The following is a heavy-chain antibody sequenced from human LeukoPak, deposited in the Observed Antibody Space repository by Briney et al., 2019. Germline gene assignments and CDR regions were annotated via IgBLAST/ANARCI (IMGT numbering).Heavy chain of an antibody. CDR2: INHSGST. Sequence: SETLFLTCAVYGGSFSGYYWSWIRQPPGKGLEWIGEINHSGSTNYNPSLKSRVTISVDTSKNQFSLKLSSVTAADTAVYYCARVVSDYYGSGKSTTYYFDYWGQGTLVTVSS. D-gene: IGHD3-10*01. CDR1: GGSFSGYY. V-gene: IGHV4-34*01. J-gene: IGHJ4*02. CDR3: ARVVSDYYGSGKSTTYYFDY.